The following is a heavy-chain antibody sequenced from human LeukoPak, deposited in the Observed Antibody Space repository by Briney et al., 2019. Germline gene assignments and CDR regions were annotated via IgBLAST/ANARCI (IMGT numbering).Heavy chain of an antibody. CDR3: AKDRGYYYDSDAYDI. V-gene: IGHV3-23*01. CDR1: GFTFSSYS. CDR2: ISGSGGRT. D-gene: IGHD3-22*01. J-gene: IGHJ3*02. Sequence: GGSLRLSCAASGFTFSSYSMNWVRQAPGKGLEWVSAISGSGGRTQYADSVKGRFTISRDNSKNTVYSQMNSLRVDDTAVYYCAKDRGYYYDSDAYDIWGQGTKVTVSS.